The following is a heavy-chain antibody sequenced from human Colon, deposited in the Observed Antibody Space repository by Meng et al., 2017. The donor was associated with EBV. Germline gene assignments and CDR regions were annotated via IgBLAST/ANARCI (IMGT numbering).Heavy chain of an antibody. CDR2: INPSTAHP. J-gene: IGHJ4*02. CDR3: VRDVPDGDISLFDS. CDR1: GYSLRSYA. V-gene: IGHV7-4-1*02. Sequence: QGQLVQSGSDLKKPGASGTVSCKASGYSLRSYAVNWLRQAPGRGLEWMGWINPSTAHPTYAQDFTGRFVFSLDISVNTAYLQINSLKAEDTAIYYCVRDVPDGDISLFDSWGQGTLVTVSS. D-gene: IGHD2-21*02.